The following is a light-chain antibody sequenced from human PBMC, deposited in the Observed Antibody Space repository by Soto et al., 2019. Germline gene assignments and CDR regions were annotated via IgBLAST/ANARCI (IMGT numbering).Light chain of an antibody. V-gene: IGLV2-8*01. Sequence: QSALTQPPSASGSPGQSVTISCTGTSSDVGGYNYVSWYQQHPGKVPKLMIYEVSKRPSGVPDRFSGSKSGNTASLTVSGLQAEDEADYYCSSYAGSNTSYVFGNGTKLTVL. CDR1: SSDVGGYNY. J-gene: IGLJ1*01. CDR3: SSYAGSNTSYV. CDR2: EVS.